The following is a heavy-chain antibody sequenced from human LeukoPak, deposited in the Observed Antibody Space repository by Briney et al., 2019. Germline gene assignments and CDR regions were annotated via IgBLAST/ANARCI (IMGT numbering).Heavy chain of an antibody. Sequence: SETLSLTCTVSGYSISSGYYWGWIRQPPGKGLEWIGSIYHSGSTYYNPSLKSRVTISVDTSKNQFSLDLTSVTAADAAVYYCARDCSGGTCYLGVLDYWGQGIRVTVSS. CDR1: GYSISSGYY. CDR2: IYHSGST. CDR3: ARDCSGGTCYLGVLDY. J-gene: IGHJ4*02. D-gene: IGHD2-15*01. V-gene: IGHV4-38-2*02.